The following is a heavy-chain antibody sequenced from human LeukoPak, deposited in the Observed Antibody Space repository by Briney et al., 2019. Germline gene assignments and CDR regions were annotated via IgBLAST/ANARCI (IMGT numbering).Heavy chain of an antibody. CDR1: GGSFSGYY. CDR2: IYYSGST. Sequence: PSETLSLTCAVYGGSFSGYYWSWIRQPPGKGLEWIGYIYYSGSTNYNPSLKSRVTMSVDTSKNQFSLKLSSVTAADTAVYYCARDELQWLPPYYYYYGMDVWGQGTTVTVSS. D-gene: IGHD6-19*01. V-gene: IGHV4-59*01. J-gene: IGHJ6*02. CDR3: ARDELQWLPPYYYYYGMDV.